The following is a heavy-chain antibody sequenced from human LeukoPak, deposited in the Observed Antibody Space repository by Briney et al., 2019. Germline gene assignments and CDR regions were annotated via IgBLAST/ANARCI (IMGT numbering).Heavy chain of an antibody. D-gene: IGHD1-26*01. CDR1: GGTFSSYA. CDR2: IIPNFGTA. Sequence: ASVKVSCKASGGTFSSYAISWVRQAPGQGLEWMGGIIPNFGTANYAQKFQGRVTTTTDESTSTAYMELSSLRSEDTAVYYCARDNYAGANWFDPWGQGTRVTVSS. J-gene: IGHJ5*02. V-gene: IGHV1-69*05. CDR3: ARDNYAGANWFDP.